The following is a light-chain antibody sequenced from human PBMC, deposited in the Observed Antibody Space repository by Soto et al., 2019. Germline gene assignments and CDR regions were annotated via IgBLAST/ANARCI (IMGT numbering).Light chain of an antibody. CDR1: QSVGSS. J-gene: IGKJ1*01. CDR3: QQYGDSPQT. CDR2: GAS. Sequence: EIVLTQSPGTLSLSPGERATLSCRASQSVGSSLSWYQQKPGQAPRLLFYGASNRATAIPDRFSGSGFGTDFTLTITRLVPEDFAVYYCQQYGDSPQTFGPGTKVEI. V-gene: IGKV3-20*01.